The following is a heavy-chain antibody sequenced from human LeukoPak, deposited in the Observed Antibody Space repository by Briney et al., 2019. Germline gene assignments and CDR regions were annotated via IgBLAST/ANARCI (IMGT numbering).Heavy chain of an antibody. CDR1: GVTFSTYW. D-gene: IGHD3-3*01. Sequence: PGGSLRLSCAASGVTFSTYWMHWVRQAPGKGLVWGARLSSDVTTTTYAESVKGRFIISRDNVRNTLYLQMHSLRVEDTAVYYCARVRYGDYTGWGQGTLVTVFS. CDR2: LSSDVTTT. CDR3: ARVRYGDYTG. J-gene: IGHJ4*02. V-gene: IGHV3-74*01.